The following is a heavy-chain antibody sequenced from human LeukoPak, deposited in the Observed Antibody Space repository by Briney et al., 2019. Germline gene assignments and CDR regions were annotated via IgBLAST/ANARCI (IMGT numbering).Heavy chain of an antibody. CDR1: GGSISSGSYY. V-gene: IGHV4-39*07. CDR3: ARGTPGGAFDI. Sequence: PSQTLSLTCTVSGGSISSGSYYWSWIRQPPGKGLEWIGEINHSGSTNYNPSLKSRVTISVDTSKNQFSLKLSSVTAADTAVYYCARGTPGGAFDIWGQGTMVTVSS. J-gene: IGHJ3*02. D-gene: IGHD1-1*01. CDR2: INHSGST.